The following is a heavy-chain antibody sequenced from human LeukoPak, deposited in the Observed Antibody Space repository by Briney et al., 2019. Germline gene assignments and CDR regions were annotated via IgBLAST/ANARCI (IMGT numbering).Heavy chain of an antibody. CDR3: ARELLSYDSQGY. V-gene: IGHV1-18*01. D-gene: IGHD5-12*01. CDR2: ISAYNGNT. CDR1: GYTFTSYG. J-gene: IGHJ4*02. Sequence: ASVKVSCKASGYTFTSYGISWLRQAPGQGLEWMGWISAYNGNTNYAQKLQGRVTMTTDTSTSTAYMELRSLRSDDTAVYYCARELLSYDSQGYWGQGTLVTVSS.